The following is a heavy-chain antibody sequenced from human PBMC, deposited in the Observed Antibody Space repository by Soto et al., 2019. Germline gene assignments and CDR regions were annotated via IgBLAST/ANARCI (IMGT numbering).Heavy chain of an antibody. Sequence: QVQLEQSGAEVKKPGSSVKVSCKASGGTLSDHGVAWLRQAPGQGLEWVGGTIPVFNTAKYAQKFQGRVTVTADKFTNIAYMELRSRRSEDTAFYYCARGVYGSGNYYTGPAAFDIWGQGTMVIVSS. J-gene: IGHJ3*02. D-gene: IGHD3-10*01. V-gene: IGHV1-69*06. CDR1: GGTLSDHG. CDR3: ARGVYGSGNYYTGPAAFDI. CDR2: TIPVFNTA.